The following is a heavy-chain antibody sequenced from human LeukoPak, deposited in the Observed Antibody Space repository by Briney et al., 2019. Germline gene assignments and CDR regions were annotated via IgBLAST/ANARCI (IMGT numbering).Heavy chain of an antibody. CDR1: GFTFDDYA. J-gene: IGHJ4*02. D-gene: IGHD5-12*01. CDR2: ISWNSGSI. Sequence: GGSLGLFCAASGFTFDDYAMHWVRQAPGKGLEGGSGISWNSGSIGYADSVKGRFTISRDNAKNSLYLQMNSLRAEDMALYYCAKDLDIVATGAFDYWGQGTLVTVSS. V-gene: IGHV3-9*03. CDR3: AKDLDIVATGAFDY.